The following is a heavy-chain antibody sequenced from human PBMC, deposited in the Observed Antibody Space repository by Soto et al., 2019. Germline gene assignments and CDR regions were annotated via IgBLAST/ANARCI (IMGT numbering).Heavy chain of an antibody. CDR2: INPNSGST. J-gene: IGHJ6*02. D-gene: IGHD6-13*01. CDR3: AREPYSSSFMDV. CDR1: GYTFTGYY. V-gene: IGHV1-2*02. Sequence: VASVKVSCKASGYTFTGYYMHWVRQAPGQGLEWMGWINPNSGSTNYAQKFQGRVTMTRDTSISTAYMELSRLRSDDTAVYYCAREPYSSSFMDVWGQGTTVTVSS.